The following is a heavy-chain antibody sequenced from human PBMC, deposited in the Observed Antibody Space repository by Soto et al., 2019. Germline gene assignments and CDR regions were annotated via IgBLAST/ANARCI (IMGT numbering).Heavy chain of an antibody. CDR1: GFTFSSYS. CDR2: ISISSSYI. CDR3: ARKLGYCSGGSCYCDY. Sequence: EVQLVESGGGLVKPGGSLRLSCAASGFTFSSYSMNWVRQAPGKGLEWVSSISISSSYIYYADSVKGRFTISRDNAKNSLFLQMNSLRAEDTAMYYCARKLGYCSGGSCYCDYLGQGTLVTVSS. J-gene: IGHJ4*02. D-gene: IGHD2-15*01. V-gene: IGHV3-21*06.